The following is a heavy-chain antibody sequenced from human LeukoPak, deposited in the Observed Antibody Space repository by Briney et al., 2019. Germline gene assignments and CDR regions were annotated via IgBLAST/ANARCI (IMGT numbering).Heavy chain of an antibody. V-gene: IGHV2-70*11. D-gene: IGHD4-17*01. CDR1: GFPLSTSGMC. CDR2: IDWDDDK. J-gene: IGHJ4*02. Sequence: SGPALVKPTQTLTLTCTFSGFPLSTSGMCVSWIRQPPGKALEWLARIDWDDDKYYNTSLKTRLTISKDTSKNQVVLTMTNMDPVDTATYYCARAFPTVTTFDYWGQGTLVTVSS. CDR3: ARAFPTVTTFDY.